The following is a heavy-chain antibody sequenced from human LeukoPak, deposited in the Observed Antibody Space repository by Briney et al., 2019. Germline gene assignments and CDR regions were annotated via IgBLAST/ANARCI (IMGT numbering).Heavy chain of an antibody. J-gene: IGHJ4*02. CDR1: GFTFSSYS. Sequence: GGSLRLSCAASGFTFSSYSMNWVRQAPGKGLEWVSSISSSSSYIYYADSVKGRFTISRDNAKNSLYLQMSSLRAEDTAVYCCARGRELASFDYWGQGTLVTVSS. D-gene: IGHD6-13*01. CDR3: ARGRELASFDY. V-gene: IGHV3-21*01. CDR2: ISSSSSYI.